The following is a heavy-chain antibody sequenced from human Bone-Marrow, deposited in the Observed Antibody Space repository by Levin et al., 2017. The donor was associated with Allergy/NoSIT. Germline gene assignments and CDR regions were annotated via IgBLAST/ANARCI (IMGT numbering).Heavy chain of an antibody. CDR2: INHSGST. CDR1: GGSFSGYY. Sequence: SETLSLTCAVYGGSFSGYYWSWIRQPPGKGLEWIGEINHSGSTNYNPSLKSRVTISVDTSKNQFSLKLSSVTAADTAVYYCARLPPFDPWGQGTLVTVSS. J-gene: IGHJ5*02. V-gene: IGHV4-34*01. CDR3: ARLPPFDP.